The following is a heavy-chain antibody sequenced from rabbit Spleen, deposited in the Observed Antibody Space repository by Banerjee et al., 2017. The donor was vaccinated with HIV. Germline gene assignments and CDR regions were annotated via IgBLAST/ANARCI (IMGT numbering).Heavy chain of an antibody. Sequence: QSLEESGGDLVKPVASLTLTCTASGVSFSSSSYLCWVRQAPGKGLEWIACIDIGSSGFTYFATWAKGRFTISKTSSTTVTLQMTRLTAADTATYFCARDTSTSFSSYGMDLWGPGTLVTVS. CDR2: IDIGSSGFT. CDR1: GVSFSSSSY. J-gene: IGHJ6*01. D-gene: IGHD1-1*01. CDR3: ARDTSTSFSSYGMDL. V-gene: IGHV1S40*01.